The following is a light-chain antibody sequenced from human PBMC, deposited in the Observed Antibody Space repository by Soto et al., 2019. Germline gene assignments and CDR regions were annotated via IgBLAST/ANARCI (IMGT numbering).Light chain of an antibody. CDR2: KAS. Sequence: DIQVTQSPSTLSAFVGDSVTITCRASQTIGRWLAWYQQKPGRAPKLLIYKASTLESGVPSRFTGSGSGTELNLTLSSMQPDDFATYYCQQYKSYAALTFGGGTMVEIK. CDR3: QQYKSYAALT. CDR1: QTIGRW. J-gene: IGKJ4*01. V-gene: IGKV1-5*03.